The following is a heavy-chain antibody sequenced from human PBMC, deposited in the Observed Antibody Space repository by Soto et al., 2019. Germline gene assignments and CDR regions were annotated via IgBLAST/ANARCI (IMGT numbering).Heavy chain of an antibody. Sequence: GGSLRLSCEASRFTFTKSGMSWVRQAPGRRLEWVATIKADGSVKYYVVSVKGRFAISRDNAGNSLYVQMNSLRPEDTAIYYCARVGQCDYWGRGTLVTVSS. J-gene: IGHJ4*02. CDR3: ARVGQCDY. CDR2: IKADGSVK. CDR1: RFTFTKSG. V-gene: IGHV3-7*03.